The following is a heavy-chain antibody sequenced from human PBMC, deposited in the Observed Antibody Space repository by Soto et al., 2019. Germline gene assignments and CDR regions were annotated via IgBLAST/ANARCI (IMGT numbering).Heavy chain of an antibody. Sequence: QVQLVESGGGVVQPGRSLRLSCAASGFTFSSYGRHWVRQAPGKGLEWVAVISYDGSNKYYADSVKGRFTISRDNSKNTLYLEMNSLRAEDTAVYYCAKESSLWFGELLSDYYYGMDVWGQGTTVTVSS. D-gene: IGHD3-10*01. CDR2: ISYDGSNK. CDR3: AKESSLWFGELLSDYYYGMDV. J-gene: IGHJ6*02. V-gene: IGHV3-30*18. CDR1: GFTFSSYG.